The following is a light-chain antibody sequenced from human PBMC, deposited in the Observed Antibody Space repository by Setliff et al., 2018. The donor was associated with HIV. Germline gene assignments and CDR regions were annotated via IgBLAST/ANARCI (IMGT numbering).Light chain of an antibody. J-gene: IGLJ2*01. V-gene: IGLV1-44*01. CDR1: SSNIGSNT. CDR2: SDN. CDR3: ATWDDTLKGVI. Sequence: QSVLTQPPSASGTPGQRVAISCSGSSSNIGSNTVNWYQQLPGTAPKLLIYSDNQRPSGVPDRFSGSKSGTSALLAISGLQSEDEGDYYCATWDDTLKGVIFGGGTK.